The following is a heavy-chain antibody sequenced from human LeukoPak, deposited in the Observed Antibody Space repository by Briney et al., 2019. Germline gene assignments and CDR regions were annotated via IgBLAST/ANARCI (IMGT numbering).Heavy chain of an antibody. D-gene: IGHD2-2*01. CDR1: GYSISSSNW. V-gene: IGHV4-28*03. CDR2: IYYSGST. Sequence: PSDTLSLTCAVSGYSISSSNWWGWIRQPPGKGLEWIGYIYYSGSTYYNPSLKSRVTMSVDMSKNQFSLKLSSVTAVDTAVYYCARVVPAAEITNWFDPWGQGTLVTVSS. CDR3: ARVVPAAEITNWFDP. J-gene: IGHJ5*02.